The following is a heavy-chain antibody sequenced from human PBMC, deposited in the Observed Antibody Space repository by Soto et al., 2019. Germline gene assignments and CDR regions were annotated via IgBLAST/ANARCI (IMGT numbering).Heavy chain of an antibody. CDR1: GGTFSSYA. CDR2: IIPIFGTA. J-gene: IGHJ6*02. D-gene: IGHD3-3*01. CDR3: ARGRITIFGVVISGMDV. V-gene: IGHV1-69*13. Sequence: SVKVSCKASGGTFSSYAISWVRQAPGQGLEWMGGIIPIFGTANYAQKFQGRVTITADESTSTAYMELSSLRSEDTAVYYCARGRITIFGVVISGMDVWGQGTTVTVSS.